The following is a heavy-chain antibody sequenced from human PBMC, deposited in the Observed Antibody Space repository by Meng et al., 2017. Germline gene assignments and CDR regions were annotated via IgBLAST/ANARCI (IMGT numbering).Heavy chain of an antibody. CDR1: GFTFSSYA. Sequence: LSLTCAASGFTFSSYAMHWVRQAPGKGLEWVAVISYDGSNKYYADSVKGRFTISRDNYKNTLYLQMNSLRAEDTAVYYCSYNEYYYDSSFDYWGQGTLVTVSS. CDR3: SYNEYYYDSSFDY. D-gene: IGHD3-22*01. CDR2: ISYDGSNK. J-gene: IGHJ4*02. V-gene: IGHV3-30*11.